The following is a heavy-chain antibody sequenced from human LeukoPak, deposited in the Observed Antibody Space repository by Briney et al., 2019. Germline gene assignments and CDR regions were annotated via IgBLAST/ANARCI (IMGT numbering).Heavy chain of an antibody. CDR1: GYTFTGYY. CDR2: ISAYNGNT. J-gene: IGHJ4*02. V-gene: IGHV1-18*04. CDR3: ARNFYSNYEEDY. Sequence: ASVKVSCKASGYTFTGYYMHWVRQAPGQGLEWMGWISAYNGNTNYAQKLQGRVTMTTDTSTSTAYMELRSLRSDDTAVYYCARNFYSNYEEDYWGQGTLVTVSS. D-gene: IGHD4-11*01.